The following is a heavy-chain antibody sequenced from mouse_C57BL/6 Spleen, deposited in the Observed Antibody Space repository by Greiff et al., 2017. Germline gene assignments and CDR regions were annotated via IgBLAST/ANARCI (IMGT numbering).Heavy chain of an antibody. V-gene: IGHV1-39*01. CDR3: ARVDGGAWFAY. J-gene: IGHJ3*01. CDR1: GYSFTDYN. CDR2: INPNYGTT. Sequence: VHVKQSGPELVKPGASVKISCKASGYSFTDYNMNWVKQSNGKSLEWIGVINPNYGTTSYNQKFKGKATLTVDQSSSTAYMQLNSLTSEDSAVYYWARVDGGAWFAYWGQGTLVTVSA.